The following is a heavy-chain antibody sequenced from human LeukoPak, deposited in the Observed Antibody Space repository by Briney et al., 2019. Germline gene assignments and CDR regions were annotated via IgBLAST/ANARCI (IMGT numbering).Heavy chain of an antibody. CDR1: GYIFTDYY. Sequence: ASVKVSCKASGYIFTDYYMHWVRQAPGQELGWMGRINPNSGGTNYAQKFQGRVTMTRDTSISTAYTELSSLRSEDTATYYCARAGGGSSNWFDPWGQGTLVTVSS. D-gene: IGHD2-15*01. J-gene: IGHJ5*02. V-gene: IGHV1/OR15-1*01. CDR3: ARAGGGSSNWFDP. CDR2: INPNSGGT.